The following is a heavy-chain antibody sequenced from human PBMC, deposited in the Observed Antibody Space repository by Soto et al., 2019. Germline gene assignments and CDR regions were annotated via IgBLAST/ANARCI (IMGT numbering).Heavy chain of an antibody. J-gene: IGHJ4*02. V-gene: IGHV1-18*01. D-gene: IGHD3-3*01. CDR3: ARLGYDFWSGYYRAFDY. CDR2: ISAYNGNT. CDR1: GYTFTRYG. Sequence: GASVKVSCKASGYTFTRYGISWVRQAPGQGLEWMGWISAYNGNTNYAQKLQGRVTMTTDTSTSTAYMELRSLRSDDTAVYYCARLGYDFWSGYYRAFDYWGQGTLVTVSS.